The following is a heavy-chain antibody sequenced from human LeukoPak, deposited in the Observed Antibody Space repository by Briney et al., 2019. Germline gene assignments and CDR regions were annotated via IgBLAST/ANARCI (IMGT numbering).Heavy chain of an antibody. CDR2: ISAYNGNT. D-gene: IGHD3-10*01. CDR1: GYTFTSYG. CDR3: ARITMDYFDY. J-gene: IGHJ4*02. Sequence: GSVKVSCKASGYTFTSYGITWVRQAPGQGLEWMGWISAYNGNTKYAQKVQGRFIMTTDTSTQTAYMELRSLRSDDTAVYYCARITMDYFDYWGQGTLVTVSS. V-gene: IGHV1-18*01.